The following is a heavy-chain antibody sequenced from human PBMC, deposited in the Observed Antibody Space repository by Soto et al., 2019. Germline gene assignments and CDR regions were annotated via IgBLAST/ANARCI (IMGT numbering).Heavy chain of an antibody. CDR1: GYSFTSYW. D-gene: IGHD3-9*01. CDR2: IYPGDSDT. V-gene: IGHV5-51*01. CDR3: ARVQMWAYYDILTGYFGY. J-gene: IGHJ4*02. Sequence: GESLKISCKGSGYSFTSYWIGWVRQMPGKGLEWMGIIYPGDSDTRYSPSFQGQVTISADKSISTAYLQWSSLKASDTAMYYCARVQMWAYYDILTGYFGYWGQGTLVPVSS.